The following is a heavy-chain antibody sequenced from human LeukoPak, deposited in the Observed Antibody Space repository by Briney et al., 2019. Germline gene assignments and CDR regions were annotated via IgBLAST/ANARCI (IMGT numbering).Heavy chain of an antibody. D-gene: IGHD3-3*01. J-gene: IGHJ3*02. Sequence: SETLSLTCTVSGGSISSYYWSWIRQPAGKGLEWIGRIYTSGSTNYNPSLKSRVTMSVDTSKNQFSLKLSSVTAADTAVYYCARGDYDFWSGSSGAFDIWGQGTMVTVSS. CDR1: GGSISSYY. CDR2: IYTSGST. CDR3: ARGDYDFWSGSSGAFDI. V-gene: IGHV4-4*07.